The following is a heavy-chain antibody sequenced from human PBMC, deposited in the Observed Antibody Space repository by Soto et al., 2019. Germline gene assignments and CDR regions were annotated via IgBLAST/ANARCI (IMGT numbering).Heavy chain of an antibody. CDR1: GFTFSSYA. CDR2: ISSNGGST. V-gene: IGHV3-64*01. CDR3: ARDGCAGDCYSAYAFDI. Sequence: EVQLVESGGGLVQSGGSLRLSCAASGFTFSSYAMHWVRQAPGKGLEYVSAISSNGGSTYYANSVKGRFTIPRDNSKNTLYLQMGSLRAEDMAVYYCARDGCAGDCYSAYAFDIWGQGKMVTVSS. D-gene: IGHD2-21*02. J-gene: IGHJ3*02.